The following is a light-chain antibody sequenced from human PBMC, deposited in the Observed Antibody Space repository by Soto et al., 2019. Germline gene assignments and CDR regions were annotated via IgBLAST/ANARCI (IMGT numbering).Light chain of an antibody. CDR2: AAS. Sequence: DIQMTQSPSSLSASVGDRVTITCRASQSISSYLNWYQQKPGKAPKLLIYAASSLRSGAPSRFSGSGSGTDFTLTISSLQPEDFATYYCQQSYSTPWTFGQGTKVEIK. V-gene: IGKV1-39*01. J-gene: IGKJ1*01. CDR1: QSISSY. CDR3: QQSYSTPWT.